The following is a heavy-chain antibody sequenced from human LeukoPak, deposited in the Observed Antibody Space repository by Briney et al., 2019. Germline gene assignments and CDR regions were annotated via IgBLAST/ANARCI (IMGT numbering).Heavy chain of an antibody. V-gene: IGHV3-23*01. D-gene: IGHD2/OR15-2a*01. Sequence: GGSLRLSCAVSGYTFSTYSMRWVRQAPGQGLEWVSFFCGDGGSTFYAEFVKGSFTISGDTSKNTLYLHMTSLRAEDTAVYCCAKRPDCSTTDCFRFEYWGQGTLVTVSS. J-gene: IGHJ4*02. CDR1: GYTFSTYS. CDR2: FCGDGGST. CDR3: AKRPDCSTTDCFRFEY.